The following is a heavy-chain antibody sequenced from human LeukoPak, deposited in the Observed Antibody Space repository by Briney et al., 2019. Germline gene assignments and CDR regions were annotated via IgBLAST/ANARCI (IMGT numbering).Heavy chain of an antibody. D-gene: IGHD2-15*01. CDR1: GFTFSSYW. CDR3: AKGCGGSCYSEFDY. CDR2: IKQEGSEK. Sequence: PGGSLRLSCAASGFTFSSYWMSWVRQAPGKGLEWVANIKQEGSEKYYVDSVKGRFTISRDNSKNTLYLQMNSLRAEDTAIYYCAKGCGGSCYSEFDYWGQGTLVTVSS. V-gene: IGHV3-7*05. J-gene: IGHJ4*02.